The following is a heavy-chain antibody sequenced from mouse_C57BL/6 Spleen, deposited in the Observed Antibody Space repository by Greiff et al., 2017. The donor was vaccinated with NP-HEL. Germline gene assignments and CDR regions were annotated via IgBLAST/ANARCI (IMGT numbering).Heavy chain of an antibody. CDR3: TRESPLANSAWCAY. J-gene: IGHJ3*01. CDR1: GFTFSSYA. V-gene: IGHV5-9-1*02. D-gene: IGHD1-1*01. Sequence: VVESGEGLVKPGGSLKLSCAASGFTFSSYAMSWVRQTPEKRLEWVAYISSGGDYIYYADTVKGRFTISRDNARNTLYLQMSSLKSEDTARYYCTRESPLANSAWCAYWGQGTLVTVSA. CDR2: ISSGGDYI.